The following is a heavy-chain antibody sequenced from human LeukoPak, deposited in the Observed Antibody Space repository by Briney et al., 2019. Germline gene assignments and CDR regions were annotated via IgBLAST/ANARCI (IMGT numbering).Heavy chain of an antibody. J-gene: IGHJ6*01. D-gene: IGHD6-13*01. CDR3: ASPYPGIAAAANSYYYGMDV. CDR2: INAGNGNT. V-gene: IGHV1-3*01. Sequence: GASVKVSCKTSGYSFTTYAIHWVRQAPGQRPEWMGWINAGNGNTKYSQRFQGRVTITRDTSASTAYMELSSLRSEDTAVYYCASPYPGIAAAANSYYYGMDVWGQGTTVIVSS. CDR1: GYSFTTYA.